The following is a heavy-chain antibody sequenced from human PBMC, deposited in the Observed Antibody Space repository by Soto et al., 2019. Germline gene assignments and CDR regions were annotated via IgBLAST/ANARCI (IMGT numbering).Heavy chain of an antibody. J-gene: IGHJ4*02. V-gene: IGHV3-72*01. CDR3: ARVSHYGSGSSRYFDY. Sequence: GGSLRLSCAASGFSFSDHYMDWVRQAPGKGLEWVGRTTTEYAASVKGRFTISRDDSKNSLYLQMDSLKTEDTAVYFCARVSHYGSGSSRYFDYWGQGTLVTVSS. CDR2: TTT. CDR1: GFSFSDHY. D-gene: IGHD3-10*01.